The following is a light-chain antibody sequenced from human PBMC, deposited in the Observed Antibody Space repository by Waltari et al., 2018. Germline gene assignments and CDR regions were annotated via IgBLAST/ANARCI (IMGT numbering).Light chain of an antibody. V-gene: IGKV1-39*01. J-gene: IGKJ2*01. CDR3: QQSSGIPYT. CDR1: QNIRTF. Sequence: DIQMTQSPSSLSVSVGDRVTIPCRAGQNIRTFLNWYQQKPGKVPKLLIHGATVLHTGVPSRCSGSGSGTDFTLTISSLQPEDFGTYYCQQSSGIPYTFGQGTKLEIK. CDR2: GAT.